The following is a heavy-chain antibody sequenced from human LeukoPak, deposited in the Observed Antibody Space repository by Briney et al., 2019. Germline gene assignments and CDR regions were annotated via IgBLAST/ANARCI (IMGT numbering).Heavy chain of an antibody. D-gene: IGHD3-10*01. CDR2: INHSGST. Sequence: SETLSLTCAVYGGSFSGYYWSWIRQPPGKGLEWIGEINHSGSTNYNPSLKSRVTISVDTSKNQFSLKLSSVTAADTAVYYCARGRGVRGPNFTYYYYYMDVWGKGTTVTVSS. J-gene: IGHJ6*03. CDR1: GGSFSGYY. V-gene: IGHV4-34*01. CDR3: ARGRGVRGPNFTYYYYYMDV.